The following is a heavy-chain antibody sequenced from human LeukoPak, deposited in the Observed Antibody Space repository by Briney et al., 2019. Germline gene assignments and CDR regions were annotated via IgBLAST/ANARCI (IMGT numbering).Heavy chain of an antibody. V-gene: IGHV3-33*08. CDR3: ARDLLGYSYDAYYFDF. CDR1: GFIFSSYS. D-gene: IGHD5-18*01. Sequence: GGSLRLSCAASGFIFSSYSMNWVRQAPGKGLEWVAVIWYDGSKKYHADSVKGRFTISRDNSKNTLYLQMNSLRAEDTAVYYCARDLLGYSYDAYYFDFWGQGTLVTVSS. J-gene: IGHJ4*02. CDR2: IWYDGSKK.